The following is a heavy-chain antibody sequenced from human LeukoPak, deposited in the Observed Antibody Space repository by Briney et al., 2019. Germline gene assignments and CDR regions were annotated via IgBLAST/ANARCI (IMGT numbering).Heavy chain of an antibody. D-gene: IGHD2-2*01. V-gene: IGHV3-21*01. CDR3: ARGGPAAMRMSNFDY. CDR2: ISSSSSYI. J-gene: IGHJ4*02. CDR1: GFTFSSYS. Sequence: GGSLRLSCAASGFTFSSYSMNWVRQAPGKGLEWVSSISSSSSYIYYADSIKGRFTISRDNAKNSLYLQMNSLRAEDTAVYYCARGGPAAMRMSNFDYWGQGTLVTVSS.